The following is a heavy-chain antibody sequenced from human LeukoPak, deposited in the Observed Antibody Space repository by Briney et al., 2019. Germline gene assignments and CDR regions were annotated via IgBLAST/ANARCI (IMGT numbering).Heavy chain of an antibody. CDR1: GYTFTNYG. CDR2: ISADNGNT. D-gene: IGHD3/OR15-3a*01. V-gene: IGHV1-18*01. CDR3: ARVFGYYYFYMDV. Sequence: ASVRVSCKASGYTFTNYGISWVRQAPGQGLEWMGWISADNGNTYYTQNFQGRVSMTTDTSTSTAYMEVRSLRSDDTAVYFCARVFGYYYFYMDVWGEGTTVIISS. J-gene: IGHJ6*03.